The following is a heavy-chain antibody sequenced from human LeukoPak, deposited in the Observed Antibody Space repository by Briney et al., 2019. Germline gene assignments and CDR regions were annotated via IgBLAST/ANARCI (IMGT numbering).Heavy chain of an antibody. CDR2: IHDSGST. CDR1: GDSTRSNY. D-gene: IGHD3-10*01. Sequence: PSETLSLTCTVSGDSTRSNYWSWIRQPPGKGLEWIGFIHDSGSTHYTPSLDSRATISLDTSRTQFSLKLTSVTAADTAVYYCARGDLSCHGSGSYCAFDIWGQGTVVTVSS. J-gene: IGHJ3*02. V-gene: IGHV4-59*08. CDR3: ARGDLSCHGSGSYCAFDI.